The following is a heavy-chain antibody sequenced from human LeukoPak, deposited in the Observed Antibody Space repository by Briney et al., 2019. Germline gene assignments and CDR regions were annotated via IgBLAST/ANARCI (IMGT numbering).Heavy chain of an antibody. CDR2: INPSGGST. CDR1: GYTFTSYY. Sequence: GASVKVSCKASGYTFTSYYMHWVRQAPGQGLEWMGIINPSGGSTSYAQKFQGRVTMTRDTSTSTVYMELSSQRSEDTAVYYCARDPEQQLVFDYWGQGTLVTVSS. J-gene: IGHJ4*02. D-gene: IGHD6-13*01. V-gene: IGHV1-46*01. CDR3: ARDPEQQLVFDY.